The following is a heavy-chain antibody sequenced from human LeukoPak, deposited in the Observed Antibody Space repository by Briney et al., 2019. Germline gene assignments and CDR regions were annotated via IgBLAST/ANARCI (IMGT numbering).Heavy chain of an antibody. J-gene: IGHJ4*02. CDR1: GGTFSSYA. CDR3: ARDNSNDYGDLGLDY. V-gene: IGHV1-69*04. CDR2: IIPILGIA. D-gene: IGHD4-17*01. Sequence: SVKVSCKASGGTFSSYAISWVRQAPGQGLEWMGRIIPILGIANYAQKFQGRVTNTADKSTSTAYMELSSLRSEDTAVYYCARDNSNDYGDLGLDYWGQGTLVTVSS.